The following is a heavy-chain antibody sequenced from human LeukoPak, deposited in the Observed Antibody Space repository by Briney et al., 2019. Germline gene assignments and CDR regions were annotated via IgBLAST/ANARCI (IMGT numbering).Heavy chain of an antibody. V-gene: IGHV3-30*03. D-gene: IGHD4-17*01. CDR1: GFTFSGYG. Sequence: GKSLGLSCAASGFTFSGYGMHWVRQAPGKGLEWVAVISYDGGQKYCADSVKGRFTISRDNSKNTVHLQMNRLRAEDTALYYCARTTVSLPFDYWGQGVLVTVSS. J-gene: IGHJ4*02. CDR2: ISYDGGQK. CDR3: ARTTVSLPFDY.